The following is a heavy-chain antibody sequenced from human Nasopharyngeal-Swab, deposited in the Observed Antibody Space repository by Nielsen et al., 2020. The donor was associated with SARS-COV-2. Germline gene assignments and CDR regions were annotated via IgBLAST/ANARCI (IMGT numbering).Heavy chain of an antibody. CDR3: ARDLEVGLSSYSNQDY. D-gene: IGHD4-11*01. CDR2: ISYDGRNE. V-gene: IGHV3-30*04. J-gene: IGHJ4*02. Sequence: SLKISCAASGFTFSSYAMHWVRQAPGKGLEWVAVISYDGRNEYHADSVKGRCTISRDNSKNTLYLQMNSLRAEDTAVYYCARDLEVGLSSYSNQDYWGQGTLVTVSS. CDR1: GFTFSSYA.